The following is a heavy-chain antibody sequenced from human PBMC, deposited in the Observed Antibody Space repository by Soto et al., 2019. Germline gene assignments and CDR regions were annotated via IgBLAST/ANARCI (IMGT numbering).Heavy chain of an antibody. CDR1: GGSISSSSYY. D-gene: IGHD3-10*01. Sequence: SETLSLTCTVSGGSISSSSYYWGWIRQPPGKGLEWIGSIYYSGSTYYNPSLKSRVTISVDTSKNQFSLKLSSVTAADTAVYYCARPRKADVLLWFGELFLGAFGIWGQGTMVT. CDR2: IYYSGST. V-gene: IGHV4-39*01. J-gene: IGHJ3*02. CDR3: ARPRKADVLLWFGELFLGAFGI.